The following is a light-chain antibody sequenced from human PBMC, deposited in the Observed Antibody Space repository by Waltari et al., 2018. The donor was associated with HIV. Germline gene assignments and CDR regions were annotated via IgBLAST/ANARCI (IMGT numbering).Light chain of an antibody. CDR3: RQNFGVPLT. Sequence: DIQMTQSPSSLSASIGDTVTIPCRASQDISNSVSWFQQRPGEVPKLLVHGAFILQRGVPSRFSGSGSGTDYSLSIRGLQAEDFATYFCRQNFGVPLTFGGGTRVDI. CDR2: GAF. CDR1: QDISNS. V-gene: IGKV1-NL1*01. J-gene: IGKJ4*01.